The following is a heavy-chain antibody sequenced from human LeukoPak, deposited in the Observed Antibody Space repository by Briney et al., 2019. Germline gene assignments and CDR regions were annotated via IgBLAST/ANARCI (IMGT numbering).Heavy chain of an antibody. Sequence: GGSLRLSCAASGFTFSSYAMSGVCQAPGKGLEWVSAISGSGGSTYYADSVKGRFTISRDNSKNTLYLQMNSLRAEDTAVYYCAKGAVYYDSLRAFDIWGQGTMVTVSS. J-gene: IGHJ3*02. CDR1: GFTFSSYA. CDR3: AKGAVYYDSLRAFDI. V-gene: IGHV3-23*01. D-gene: IGHD3-22*01. CDR2: ISGSGGST.